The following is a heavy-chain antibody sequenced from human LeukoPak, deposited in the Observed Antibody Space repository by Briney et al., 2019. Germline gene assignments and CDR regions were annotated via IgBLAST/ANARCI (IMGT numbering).Heavy chain of an antibody. CDR3: AKDSLDY. V-gene: IGHV3-23*01. Sequence: PGGSLRLSCAASGFTFSNYAMSWVRQAPGKGLEWVSAISGSGGSTYYADSVKGRFTISRDNSKNMLFLQISSLRAEDTATYYCAKDSLDYWGQGTLVTVAS. CDR2: ISGSGGST. J-gene: IGHJ4*02. CDR1: GFTFSNYA.